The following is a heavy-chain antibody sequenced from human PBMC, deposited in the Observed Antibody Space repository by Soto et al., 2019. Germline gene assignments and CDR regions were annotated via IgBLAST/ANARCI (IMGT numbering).Heavy chain of an antibody. V-gene: IGHV1-18*01. Sequence: GASVKVSCKASGYTFTSYGISWVRQAPGQGLEWMGWISAYNGNTNYAQKLQGRVTMTTDTSTSTAYMELRSLRSDDTAVYYCARRGSSSWSGDYFDYWGQGPLVTVSS. CDR2: ISAYNGNT. CDR3: ARRGSSSWSGDYFDY. CDR1: GYTFTSYG. J-gene: IGHJ4*02. D-gene: IGHD6-13*01.